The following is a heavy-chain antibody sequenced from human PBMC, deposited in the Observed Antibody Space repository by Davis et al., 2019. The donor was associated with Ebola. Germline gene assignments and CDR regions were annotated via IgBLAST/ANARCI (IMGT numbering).Heavy chain of an antibody. D-gene: IGHD3-10*01. CDR1: GGSFSGYY. CDR3: AGEPNYYGSGSYYYFDY. CDR2: INHSGST. V-gene: IGHV4-34*01. J-gene: IGHJ4*02. Sequence: PSETLSLTCAVYGGSFSGYYWSWIRQPPGKGLEWIGEINHSGSTNYNPSLKSRVTISVDTSKNQFSLKLSSVTAADTAVYYCAGEPNYYGSGSYYYFDYWGQGTLVTVSS.